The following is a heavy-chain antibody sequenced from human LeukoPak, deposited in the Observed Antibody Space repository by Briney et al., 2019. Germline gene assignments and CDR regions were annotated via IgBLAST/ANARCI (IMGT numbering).Heavy chain of an antibody. CDR1: GFTFSTCA. D-gene: IGHD3-10*01. J-gene: IGHJ4*02. CDR3: TKSGGSGSLRYFDY. Sequence: GGSLRLSCAASGFTFSTCAMRWVRQSPGKGLEWVSSISGSGGTTYYADSVKGRFTITRDNSKSTLDLQMDSLRAEDTAIYYCTKSGGSGSLRYFDYWGQGTLVPASS. V-gene: IGHV3-23*01. CDR2: ISGSGGTT.